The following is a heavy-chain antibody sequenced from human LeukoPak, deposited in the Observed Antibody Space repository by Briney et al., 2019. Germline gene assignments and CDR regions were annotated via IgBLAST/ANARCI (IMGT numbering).Heavy chain of an antibody. Sequence: SETLYLTCTVSGGPITNYYCFWMRQPPGKTLEWIGYIYYSGSTNTSPSLKSRVTISVDTSKNQFSLKLSSVTAADTAMYYCATGPRAWHAFDAWGRGTMVTISS. CDR2: IYYSGST. D-gene: IGHD2-8*02. J-gene: IGHJ3*01. CDR3: ATGPRAWHAFDA. V-gene: IGHV4-59*01. CDR1: GGPITNYY.